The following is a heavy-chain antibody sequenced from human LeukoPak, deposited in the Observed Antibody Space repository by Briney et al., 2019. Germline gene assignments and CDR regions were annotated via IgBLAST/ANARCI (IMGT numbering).Heavy chain of an antibody. CDR2: IIPIFGTA. CDR3: ARVFLSAFDI. Sequence: SVKVSCKASGGTFSSYAISWVRQAPGQGLEWMGGIIPIFGTANYAQKFQGRVTITADKSPSTAYMELSSLRSEDTAVYYCARVFLSAFDIWGQGTMVTVSS. V-gene: IGHV1-69*06. D-gene: IGHD3-3*01. J-gene: IGHJ3*02. CDR1: GGTFSSYA.